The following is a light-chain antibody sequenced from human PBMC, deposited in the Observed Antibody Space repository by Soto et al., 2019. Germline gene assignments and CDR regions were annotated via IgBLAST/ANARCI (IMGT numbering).Light chain of an antibody. V-gene: IGKV1-5*01. Sequence: DIQMTQSPSTLSGSVGDRVTITCRASQSISSWLAWYQQKPGKAPKLLIYDASNLESGVPSRFSGSGSGTEFTLTISSLQPDDFATYYCQQYNSNSPTFGQGTKVDIK. CDR3: QQYNSNSPT. CDR2: DAS. J-gene: IGKJ1*01. CDR1: QSISSW.